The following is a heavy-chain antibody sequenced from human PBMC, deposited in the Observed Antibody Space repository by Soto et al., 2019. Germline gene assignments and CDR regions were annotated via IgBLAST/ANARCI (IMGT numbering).Heavy chain of an antibody. CDR3: ARVQSNWLTDAFGI. CDR2: ISPYNGNT. Sequence: HVQLVQSGAEVKKPGASLKVSCKPSGYTFLSYGVSWVRQAPGPGLEWLGWISPYNGNTNYAQKSQGRITMTTDTSTSTGYMDLRILRTDDTAVYYCARVQSNWLTDAFGIWGQGTMVVDSS. D-gene: IGHD3-22*01. J-gene: IGHJ3*02. CDR1: GYTFLSYG. V-gene: IGHV1-18*01.